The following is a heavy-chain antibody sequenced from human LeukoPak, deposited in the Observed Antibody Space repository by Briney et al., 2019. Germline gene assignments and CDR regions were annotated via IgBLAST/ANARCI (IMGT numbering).Heavy chain of an antibody. CDR1: GFTFSSYW. CDR2: IFSRSESI. V-gene: IGHV3-21*06. Sequence: PGGSLRLSCAASGFTFSSYWMNWARQAPGKGLEWVSCIFSRSESILYADSVKGRFTISRDNAKNLLYLQMDSLRVEDTAVYYCARDFFHSSESRPFDYWGQGTLVTVSS. D-gene: IGHD3-22*01. J-gene: IGHJ4*02. CDR3: ARDFFHSSESRPFDY.